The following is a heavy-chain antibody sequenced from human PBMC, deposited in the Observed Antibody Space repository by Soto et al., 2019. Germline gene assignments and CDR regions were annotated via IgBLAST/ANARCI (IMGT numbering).Heavy chain of an antibody. CDR1: GYTFTGYY. CDR3: ERGVATPYYFDY. J-gene: IGHJ4*02. D-gene: IGHD5-12*01. CDR2: INPNSGGT. V-gene: IGHV1-2*04. Sequence: ASVKVSCKASGYTFTGYYMHWVRQAPGQGLEWMGWINPNSGGTNYAQKFQGWVTMTGDTSISTAYMELSRLRSDDTAVYYCERGVATPYYFDYSGQGTLLTVSS.